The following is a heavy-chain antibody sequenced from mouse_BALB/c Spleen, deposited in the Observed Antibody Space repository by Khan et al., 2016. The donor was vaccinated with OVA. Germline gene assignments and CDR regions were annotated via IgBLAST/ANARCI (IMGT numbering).Heavy chain of an antibody. J-gene: IGHJ3*01. CDR1: GYSFTTYY. V-gene: IGHV1-31*01. CDR3: TRHGSTSWFAY. D-gene: IGHD1-1*01. CDR2: FDPFNGGS. Sequence: VQLMESGPELMKPGASVKISCRASGYSFTTYYIHWLKQRHGKNIEEIGYFDPFNGGSTYNQKFNDPATLTVDKSSSKAYMHLSSLTSDDAAVYYCTRHGSTSWFAYWGQGTLVTVSA.